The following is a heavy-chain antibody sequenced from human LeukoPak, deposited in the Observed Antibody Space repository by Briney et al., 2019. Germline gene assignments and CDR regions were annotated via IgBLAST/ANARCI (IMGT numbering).Heavy chain of an antibody. CDR2: ISSSSSTV. J-gene: IGHJ4*02. V-gene: IGHV3-48*01. CDR3: ARVYYYGSGSYPQGY. Sequence: GALRLSCAASGFTFSSYSMNWVRQAPGKGLEWVSYISSSSSTVYYADSVKGRFTISRDNAKNSLYLQMNSLRAEDTAVYYCARVYYYGSGSYPQGYWGQGTLITVSS. D-gene: IGHD3-10*01. CDR1: GFTFSSYS.